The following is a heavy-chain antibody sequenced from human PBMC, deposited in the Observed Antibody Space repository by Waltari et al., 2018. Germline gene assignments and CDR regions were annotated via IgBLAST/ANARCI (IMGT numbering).Heavy chain of an antibody. Sequence: QVQLVESGGGVVQPGGSLRLSCAASGFTFSSYGMHWVRQAPGKGLEWVAFIRFDGSNKYYADSVKGRFTISRDNSKNTLYLQMNSLRAEDTAVYYCATGAMYYYDSSGYSTGGDYWGQGTLVTVSS. V-gene: IGHV3-30*02. CDR3: ATGAMYYYDSSGYSTGGDY. D-gene: IGHD3-22*01. CDR2: IRFDGSNK. J-gene: IGHJ4*02. CDR1: GFTFSSYG.